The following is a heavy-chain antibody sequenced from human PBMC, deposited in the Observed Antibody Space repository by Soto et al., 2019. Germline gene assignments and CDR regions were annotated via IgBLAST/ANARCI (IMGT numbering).Heavy chain of an antibody. D-gene: IGHD3-10*01. J-gene: IGHJ6*02. CDR3: AKDKGMRGYYYYGMDV. CDR1: GFTFSSYT. Sequence: PGGSLRLSCAASGFTFSSYTMHWVRQAPGKGLEWVSLISWDGGSIYYADSVKGRFTISRDNSINSLYLQMNSLRTEDTALYYCAKDKGMRGYYYYGMDVWGQGTTVTVSS. CDR2: ISWDGGSI. V-gene: IGHV3-43*01.